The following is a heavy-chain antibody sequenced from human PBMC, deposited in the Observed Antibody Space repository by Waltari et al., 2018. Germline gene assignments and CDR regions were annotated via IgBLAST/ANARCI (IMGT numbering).Heavy chain of an antibody. CDR3: ARQGTSSSFYFDF. Sequence: QVQLQASGPGLVRPSDTLCLPCAVSAYSTNRGYFWVWIRQPTGKGLEWIGTISHSGSPYYHPSFKSRVIMSVDTSKNQFSLKMTSVTAADTALYYCARQGTSSSFYFDFWGRGTLVIVSS. CDR1: AYSTNRGYF. V-gene: IGHV4-38-2*01. J-gene: IGHJ4*02. D-gene: IGHD6-6*01. CDR2: ISHSGSP.